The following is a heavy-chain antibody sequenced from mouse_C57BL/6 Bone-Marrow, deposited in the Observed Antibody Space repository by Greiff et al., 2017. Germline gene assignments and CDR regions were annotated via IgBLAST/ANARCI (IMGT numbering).Heavy chain of an antibody. J-gene: IGHJ2*01. CDR3: AREVYYGYFFDC. V-gene: IGHV1-69*01. Sequence: VQLQQPGAELVMPGASVKLSCKASGYTFTSYWMHWVKQRPGQGLEWIGEIGPSDSYTNYNQKFKGKSTLTVDKSSSTAYMQLSSLTSEDSAVXYCAREVYYGYFFDCWGQGTTLTVSS. D-gene: IGHD2-2*01. CDR2: IGPSDSYT. CDR1: GYTFTSYW.